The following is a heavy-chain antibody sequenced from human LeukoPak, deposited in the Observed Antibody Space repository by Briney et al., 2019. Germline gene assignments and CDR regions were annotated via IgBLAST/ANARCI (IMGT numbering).Heavy chain of an antibody. CDR2: INPSGGST. CDR3: ARGLYYYDSSVGAFDI. V-gene: IGHV1-46*01. CDR1: GYTFTSYY. D-gene: IGHD3-22*01. J-gene: IGHJ3*02. Sequence: ASVKVSCEASGYTFTSYYMHWVRQAPGQGLEWMGIINPSGGSTSYAQKFQGRVTMTRDTSTSTVYMELSSLRSEDTAVYYCARGLYYYDSSVGAFDIWGQGTMVTVSS.